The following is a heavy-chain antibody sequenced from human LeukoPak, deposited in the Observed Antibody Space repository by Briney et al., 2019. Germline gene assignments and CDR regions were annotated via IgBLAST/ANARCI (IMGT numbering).Heavy chain of an antibody. CDR2: ISSSSSYI. D-gene: IGHD2-15*01. CDR3: ARIEDENHVVY. Sequence: GGSLTLSCPASGLTFSSYTMNWFHQPARKRLEWVSAISSSSSYIYYADSVKGRFSIYCRCAWKSLFLQMNNLRAEDTAVYYCARIEDENHVVYWGQGTLVTVSS. V-gene: IGHV3-21*01. CDR1: GLTFSSYT. J-gene: IGHJ4*02.